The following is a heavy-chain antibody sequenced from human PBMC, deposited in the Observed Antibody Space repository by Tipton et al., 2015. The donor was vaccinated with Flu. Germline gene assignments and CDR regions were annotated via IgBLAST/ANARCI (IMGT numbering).Heavy chain of an antibody. J-gene: IGHJ4*02. D-gene: IGHD2-21*01. CDR3: ARDSLWSRDY. V-gene: IGHV3-7*01. Sequence: SLRLSCAASGFTFSSYWMHWVRQAPGKGLEWVANIKPDGSAAYYADSVKGRFTISRDNAKNSLYLQMNSLRAEDTAVYYCARDSLWSRDYWGQGTLVTVSS. CDR1: GFTFSSYW. CDR2: IKPDGSAA.